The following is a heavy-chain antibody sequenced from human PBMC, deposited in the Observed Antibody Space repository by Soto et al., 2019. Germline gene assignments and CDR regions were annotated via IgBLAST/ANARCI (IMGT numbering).Heavy chain of an antibody. J-gene: IGHJ4*02. CDR1: EFTLSNYW. CDR3: ARGISTPGIDF. D-gene: IGHD2-15*01. V-gene: IGHV3-7*03. Sequence: EVQLVESGGGLVQPGGSLRLSCAASEFTLSNYWMNWVRQAPGKGLEWVANINQDGSDKSYVDSVKGRFTISRDNAQNSLYLQMNSLRGEDTAVYYCARGISTPGIDFWGQGTLVTVSS. CDR2: INQDGSDK.